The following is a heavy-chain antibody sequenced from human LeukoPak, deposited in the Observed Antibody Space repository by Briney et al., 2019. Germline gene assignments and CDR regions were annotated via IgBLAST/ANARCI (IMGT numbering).Heavy chain of an antibody. CDR3: ARPPGRTGAFDI. CDR1: GFTVSSNY. V-gene: IGHV3-53*01. D-gene: IGHD3-10*01. Sequence: GGSLRLSCAASGFTVSSNYMSWVRQAPEKGLEWVSVLYSVGTTYYADSVKGRFTISRDNSNNTLYLQMNSLRAEDTAVYYCARPPGRTGAFDIWGQGTMVTVSS. J-gene: IGHJ3*02. CDR2: LYSVGTT.